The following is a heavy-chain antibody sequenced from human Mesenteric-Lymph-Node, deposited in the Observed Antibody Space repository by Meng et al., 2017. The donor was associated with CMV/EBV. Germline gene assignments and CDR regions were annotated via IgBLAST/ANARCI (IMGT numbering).Heavy chain of an antibody. J-gene: IGHJ5*02. CDR3: ARELYRYYVDL. Sequence: SETLSLTCTCSGDSISSRSHYWGWIRQPPGKGLEWIGSIYYSGNTSYNPSLKSRGTMSVDTSKNQFSLKLNSVTAADTAVYYCARELYRYYVDLWGQGTLVTVSS. D-gene: IGHD3-10*02. CDR2: IYYSGNT. CDR1: GDSISSRSHY. V-gene: IGHV4-39*07.